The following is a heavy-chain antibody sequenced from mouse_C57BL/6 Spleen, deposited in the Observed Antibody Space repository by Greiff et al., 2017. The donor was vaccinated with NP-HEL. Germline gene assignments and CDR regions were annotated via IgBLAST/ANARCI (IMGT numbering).Heavy chain of an antibody. Sequence: VQLQQSGPELVKPGASVKISCKASGYTFTDYYMNWVKQSHGKSLEWIGDINPNNGGTSYNQKFKGKATLTVDKSSSTAYMELRSLTSEDSAVYYCAREGGRYPFAYWGQGTLVTVSA. CDR2: INPNNGGT. D-gene: IGHD2-14*01. V-gene: IGHV1-26*01. CDR1: GYTFTDYY. CDR3: AREGGRYPFAY. J-gene: IGHJ3*01.